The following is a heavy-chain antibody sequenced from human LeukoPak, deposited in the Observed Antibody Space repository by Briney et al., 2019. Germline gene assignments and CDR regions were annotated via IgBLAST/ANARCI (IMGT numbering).Heavy chain of an antibody. CDR2: ISSSGSTM. CDR1: GFTFSSYE. J-gene: IGHJ4*02. V-gene: IGHV3-48*03. CDR3: ASSSWYALDY. Sequence: GGSPRLSCAASGFTFSSYEMNWVRQAPGKGLEWISYISSSGSTMYYADSVKGRFTISRDNAKNSLYLQMNSLRAEDTAIYYCASSSWYALDYWGQGTLVTVSS. D-gene: IGHD6-13*01.